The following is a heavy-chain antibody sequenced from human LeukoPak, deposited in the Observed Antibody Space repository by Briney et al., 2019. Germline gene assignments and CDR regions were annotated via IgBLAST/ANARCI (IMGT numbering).Heavy chain of an antibody. CDR2: IIPIFGTA. Sequence: SVKVSCKASGGTFSSYAISWVRQAPGQGLEWMGGIIPIFGTANYAQKFQGRVTITADESTSTAYMELSSLRSEDTAVYYCARDHGDYNVNWFDPWGQGTLVTVSS. CDR3: ARDHGDYNVNWFDP. J-gene: IGHJ5*02. CDR1: GGTFSSYA. D-gene: IGHD4-17*01. V-gene: IGHV1-69*13.